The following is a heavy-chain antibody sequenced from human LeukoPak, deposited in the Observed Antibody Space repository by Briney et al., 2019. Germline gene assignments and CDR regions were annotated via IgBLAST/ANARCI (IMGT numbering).Heavy chain of an antibody. D-gene: IGHD3-16*01. CDR2: ISSSGSTI. V-gene: IGHV3-48*03. CDR1: GFTFSSYE. Sequence: PGGSLRLSCAASGFTFSSYEMNWVRQAPGKGLEWVSYISSSGSTIYYADSVKGRFTISRDNSKNTVYLQMNSLRDEDTAVYYCAREQYSFGANGHDGFDIWGQGTMVTVSS. J-gene: IGHJ3*02. CDR3: AREQYSFGANGHDGFDI.